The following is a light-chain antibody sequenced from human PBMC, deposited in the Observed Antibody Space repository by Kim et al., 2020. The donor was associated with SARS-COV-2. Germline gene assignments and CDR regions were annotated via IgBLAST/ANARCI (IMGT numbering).Light chain of an antibody. CDR1: QDISNS. CDR3: QQYNSYPYS. J-gene: IGKJ2*03. Sequence: DIQVTQSPSSLSASVGDRVTITCRASQDISNSLAWFQQKPGKAPKSLIYAASNLQTGVSSKFSGSGSGTDFALTISSLQPEDFATYYCQQYNSYPYSFGQGTKLEI. V-gene: IGKV1-16*02. CDR2: AAS.